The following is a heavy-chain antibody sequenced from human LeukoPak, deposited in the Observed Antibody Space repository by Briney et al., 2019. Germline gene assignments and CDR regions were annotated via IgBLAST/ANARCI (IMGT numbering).Heavy chain of an antibody. Sequence: GGSLRLSCAASGFSFSSYGMHWVRQAPGKGLEWVAVICSDGGSKYYPDSVKGRFTISRDNSKNTLYLQANSLRAEDKAVYYCARGSPDEAAAGRLYYFAYWGQGTLVTVSS. CDR2: ICSDGGSK. J-gene: IGHJ4*02. V-gene: IGHV3-33*01. CDR1: GFSFSSYG. CDR3: ARGSPDEAAAGRLYYFAY. D-gene: IGHD6-13*01.